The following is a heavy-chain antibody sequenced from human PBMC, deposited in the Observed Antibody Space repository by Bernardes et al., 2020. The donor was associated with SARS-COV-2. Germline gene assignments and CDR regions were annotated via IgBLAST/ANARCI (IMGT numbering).Heavy chain of an antibody. CDR3: ARGDYSDSSGYYWFDP. CDR1: GGSISSGSYY. CDR2: IYTSGST. D-gene: IGHD3-22*01. Sequence: SETLSLTCTVSGGSISSGSYYWSWIRQPAGKGLEWIGRIYTSGSTNYNPSLKSRVTISVDTSKNQFSLKLSSVTAADTAVYYCARGDYSDSSGYYWFDPWGQGTLVTVSS. J-gene: IGHJ5*02. V-gene: IGHV4-61*02.